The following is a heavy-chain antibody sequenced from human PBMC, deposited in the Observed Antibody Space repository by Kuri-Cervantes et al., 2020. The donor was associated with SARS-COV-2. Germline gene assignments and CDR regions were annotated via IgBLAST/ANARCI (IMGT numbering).Heavy chain of an antibody. J-gene: IGHJ6*02. V-gene: IGHV3-30-3*01. D-gene: IGHD1-26*01. Sequence: LSLTRAASGFTLCSYAIHWVPQAPGKGLERVAVISYDGSNKNYSDPVKGRFTNSRDNSKNTQYLQMNSLRVEDAAVNFCAKDWGAIVGAIYRDQRPRYYYYCMDAWGQGTTVTVSS. CDR3: AKDWGAIVGAIYRDQRPRYYYYCMDA. CDR2: ISYDGSNK. CDR1: GFTLCSYA.